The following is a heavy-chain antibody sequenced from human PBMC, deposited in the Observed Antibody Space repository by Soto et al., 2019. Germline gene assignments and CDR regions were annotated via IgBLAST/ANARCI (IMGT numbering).Heavy chain of an antibody. Sequence: QVQLVQSGAEVKKPGASVKVSCKASGYTFTSYGISWVRQAPGQGLEWMGWISAYNGNTDYAQKLQGRVTMTTDTSTSTAYMELRSLRSDDTAVYYCARDPRYYGDYSNWFDPWGQGTLVTVSS. D-gene: IGHD4-17*01. CDR2: ISAYNGNT. J-gene: IGHJ5*02. V-gene: IGHV1-18*01. CDR3: ARDPRYYGDYSNWFDP. CDR1: GYTFTSYG.